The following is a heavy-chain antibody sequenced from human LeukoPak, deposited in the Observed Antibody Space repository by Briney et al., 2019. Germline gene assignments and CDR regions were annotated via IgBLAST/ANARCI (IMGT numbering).Heavy chain of an antibody. J-gene: IGHJ4*02. D-gene: IGHD6-13*01. V-gene: IGHV4-39*01. Sequence: PSETLSLTCAVYGGSFSGYYWGWIRQPPGKGLEWIGSIYYSGNTYYNPSLKSRLTISVDTSKNQFSLRLSSVTAADTAVYYCARQPPVAAAGNFVDYWGQGTLVTVSS. CDR2: IYYSGNT. CDR1: GGSFSGYY. CDR3: ARQPPVAAAGNFVDY.